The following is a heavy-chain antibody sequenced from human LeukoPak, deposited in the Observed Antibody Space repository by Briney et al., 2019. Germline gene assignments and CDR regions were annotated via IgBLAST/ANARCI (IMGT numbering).Heavy chain of an antibody. CDR3: ARDDYYDSSGYYTL. V-gene: IGHV1-3*01. CDR1: GYDFTKYA. Sequence: ASVKVSCKASGYDFTKYAVQWVRQAPGQRLEWMGWIDAGNGRTKYSQDFQGRVTITRDTSASIAYMELSSLRSDDTAVYYCARDDYYDSSGYYTLWGQGTLVTVSS. CDR2: IDAGNGRT. J-gene: IGHJ1*01. D-gene: IGHD3-22*01.